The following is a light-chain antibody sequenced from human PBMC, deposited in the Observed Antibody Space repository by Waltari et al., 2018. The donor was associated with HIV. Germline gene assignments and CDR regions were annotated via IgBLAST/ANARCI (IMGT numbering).Light chain of an antibody. V-gene: IGKV3-20*01. CDR1: QSVSNAY. CDR3: QQYGRSPPYT. J-gene: IGKJ2*01. CDR2: GAS. Sequence: EIVLTQSPGTLSLSPGERATLSCRASQSVSNAYLAWYQQKPGQAPRLLIYGASSRATGIPDRFSGSGSGTDFTLTISRLEPEDFAVYYCQQYGRSPPYTFGQGTKLEI.